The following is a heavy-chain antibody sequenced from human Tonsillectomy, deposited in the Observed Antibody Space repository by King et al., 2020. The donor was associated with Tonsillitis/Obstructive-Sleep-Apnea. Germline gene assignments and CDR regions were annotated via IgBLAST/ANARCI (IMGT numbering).Heavy chain of an antibody. CDR1: GFTFNSYA. CDR2: ISSNGGST. D-gene: IGHD3-16*01. V-gene: IGHV3-64*03. CDR3: SIPLKLRLTFTRNNSKNTLFLQMSSLRDEETAVFYCVKSGFRMVTLFDY. Sequence: VQLVESGGGLVQPGGSLRLSCSASGFTFNSYAMHWVRQAPGKGLQYVSGISSNGGSTDYADSVKGRFTISRDNSRNTLYFKMSSLRYEGTVVFFFSIPLKLRLTFTRNNSKNTLFLQMSSLRDEETAVFYCVKSGFRMVTLFDYWGQGTLVTVSS. J-gene: IGHJ4*02.